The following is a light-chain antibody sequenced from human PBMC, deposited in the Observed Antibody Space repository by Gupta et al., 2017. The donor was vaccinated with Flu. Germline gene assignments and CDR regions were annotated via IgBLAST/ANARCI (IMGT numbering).Light chain of an antibody. CDR3: MQALQTPIT. V-gene: IGKV2-28*01. J-gene: IGKJ5*01. Sequence: VTPGKPSSISCRSSQSLLHITGNTYLDWYLQKPGQSPQLLIYLGSNRASGVPDRCSGSGSGTDFTLRISRVEAEDVGVYYCMQALQTPITFGQGTRLEIK. CDR2: LGS. CDR1: QSLLHITGNTY.